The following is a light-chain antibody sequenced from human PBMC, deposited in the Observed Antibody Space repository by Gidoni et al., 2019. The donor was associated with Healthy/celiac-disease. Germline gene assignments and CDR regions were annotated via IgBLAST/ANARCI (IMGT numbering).Light chain of an antibody. CDR3: LLYYGGANGV. Sequence: TVATQVPSLPVSPGGTVTLTCASSTGAVTSGYYPNWFQQKPGQAPRALSYSTSNKHSWTPARFSGSLLGGKAALTLSGVQPEDEAEYYCLLYYGGANGVFGGGTKLTVL. CDR1: TGAVTSGYY. J-gene: IGLJ3*02. V-gene: IGLV7-43*01. CDR2: STS.